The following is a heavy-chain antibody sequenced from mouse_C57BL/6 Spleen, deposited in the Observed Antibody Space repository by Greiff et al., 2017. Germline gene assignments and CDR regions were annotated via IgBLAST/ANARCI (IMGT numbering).Heavy chain of an antibody. CDR2: IWGGGST. Sequence: VQRVESGPGLAAPSPSLSISCTVSGFSLTSYGVDWVRQPPGKGLEWLGVIWGGGSTNYNSALMSRLSISKDNSKSQVSLKMNSLQADDTAMYYSAQHDYANHGAMDYWGQGASVTVSS. J-gene: IGHJ4*01. CDR3: AQHDYANHGAMDY. CDR1: GFSLTSYG. D-gene: IGHD1-1*02. V-gene: IGHV2-9*01.